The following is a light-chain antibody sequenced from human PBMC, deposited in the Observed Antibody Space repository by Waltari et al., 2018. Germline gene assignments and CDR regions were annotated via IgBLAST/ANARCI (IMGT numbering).Light chain of an antibody. CDR2: DAS. CDR3: QHYNNWPPYT. V-gene: IGKV3-15*01. J-gene: IGKJ2*01. Sequence: EIVLTQSPATLSVSPGEGATLPCRASQSVSSNLAWYQQKPGQAPRLLIYDASTRATGIPARFSGSGSGTEFTLTISSLQSEDFAVYYCQHYNNWPPYTFGQGSKLDIK. CDR1: QSVSSN.